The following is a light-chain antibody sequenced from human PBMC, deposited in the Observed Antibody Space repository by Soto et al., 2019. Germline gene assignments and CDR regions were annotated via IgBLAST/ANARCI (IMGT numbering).Light chain of an antibody. CDR3: QQYNDWPT. V-gene: IGKV3-15*01. Sequence: IVMTQSPDTLSVSPGESASLSCWASQTVNTNLAWYQQKPGQAPRLLISGASIRATGVPVRFSGSGSGTEFTLTISSLHSEDLAFYCWQQYNDWPTFGQGTKLEIK. CDR1: QTVNTN. CDR2: GAS. J-gene: IGKJ2*01.